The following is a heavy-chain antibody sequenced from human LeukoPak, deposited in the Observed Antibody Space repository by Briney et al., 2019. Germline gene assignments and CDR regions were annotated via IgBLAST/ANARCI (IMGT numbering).Heavy chain of an antibody. J-gene: IGHJ4*02. CDR2: ISGGGGTP. V-gene: IGHV3-23*01. CDR3: AKDLATSSWFFGS. CDR1: GFDFSNFA. Sequence: GGSLRLSCEASGFDFSNFAMSWVRQAPGKGLEWVSTISGGGGTPFYADSVKGRFTITRDNSKNTLYLFMDSLRPGDTAVYYCAKDLATSSWFFGSWGQGTLVTVSS. D-gene: IGHD6-13*01.